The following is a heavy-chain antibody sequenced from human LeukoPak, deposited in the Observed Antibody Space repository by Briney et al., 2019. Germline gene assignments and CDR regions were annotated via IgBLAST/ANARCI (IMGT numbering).Heavy chain of an antibody. Sequence: GGSLRLSCAASGFTFSSYAMSWVRQAPGQGLEWVSAISGSGGSTYYADSVKGRFTISRDNSKNTLYLQMNSLRAEDTAVYYCAKRPGSGSYYNPYYFDYWGQGTLVTVSS. CDR2: ISGSGGST. J-gene: IGHJ4*02. CDR1: GFTFSSYA. V-gene: IGHV3-23*01. D-gene: IGHD3-10*01. CDR3: AKRPGSGSYYNPYYFDY.